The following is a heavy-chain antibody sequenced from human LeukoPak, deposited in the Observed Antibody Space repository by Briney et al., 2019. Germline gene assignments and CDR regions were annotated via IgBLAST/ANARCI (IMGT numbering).Heavy chain of an antibody. CDR1: GGSISSYY. Sequence: SETLSLTCTVSGGSISSYYWSWIRQPPGKGLEWIGYIYYSGSTNYNPSLKSRVTISVDTSKNQFSLKLSSVTAADTAVYYCARVKDGITIFGVVIESFDYWGQGTLVTVSS. CDR2: IYYSGST. V-gene: IGHV4-59*01. CDR3: ARVKDGITIFGVVIESFDY. D-gene: IGHD3-3*01. J-gene: IGHJ4*02.